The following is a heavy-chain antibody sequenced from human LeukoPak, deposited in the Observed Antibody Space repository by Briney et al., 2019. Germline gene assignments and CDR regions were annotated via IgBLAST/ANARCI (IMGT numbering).Heavy chain of an antibody. CDR1: GVSISSYY. D-gene: IGHD1-14*01. CDR3: ARDTGFRHGYYYYGMDV. CDR2: IYYSGST. Sequence: SETLSLTCTVSGVSISSYYWSWSRQPPGKGLEWIGYIYYSGSTNYNPSLKSRVTISVDTSKNQFSLKLSSVTAADTAVYYCARDTGFRHGYYYYGMDVWGQGTTVTVSS. V-gene: IGHV4-59*01. J-gene: IGHJ6*02.